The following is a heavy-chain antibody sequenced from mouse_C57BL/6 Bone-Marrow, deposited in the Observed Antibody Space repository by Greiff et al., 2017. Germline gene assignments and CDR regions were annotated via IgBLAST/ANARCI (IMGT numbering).Heavy chain of an antibody. Sequence: VQLQQSGPELVKPGASVKISCKASGYAFSSSWMNWVKQRPGKGLEWIGRISPGDGDTNYNGKFKGKATLTADKSSSTAYMQLSSLTSEDSAVYFCAGGYYLAYWGQGTLVTVSA. CDR2: ISPGDGDT. D-gene: IGHD2-3*01. CDR1: GYAFSSSW. V-gene: IGHV1-82*01. CDR3: AGGYYLAY. J-gene: IGHJ3*01.